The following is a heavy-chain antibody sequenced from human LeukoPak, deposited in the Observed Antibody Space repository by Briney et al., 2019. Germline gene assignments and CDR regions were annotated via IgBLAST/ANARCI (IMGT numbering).Heavy chain of an antibody. CDR2: IDVRSGIT. J-gene: IGHJ3*02. V-gene: IGHV3-48*01. Sequence: GGSLRLSCAASGFTFTIFGLNWVRQAPGEGPGWVSYIDVRSGITYYADSVQGRFTLSRANARESVFLQMDSLRVDDTAVYYCARTYDFGRGPPGDAFDNWGPGTWVIVSS. CDR1: GFTFTIFG. CDR3: ARTYDFGRGPPGDAFDN. D-gene: IGHD3-3*01.